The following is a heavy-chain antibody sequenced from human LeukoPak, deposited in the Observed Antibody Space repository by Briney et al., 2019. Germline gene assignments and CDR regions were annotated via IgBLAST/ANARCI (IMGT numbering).Heavy chain of an antibody. CDR2: ISGSGGST. D-gene: IGHD3-9*01. Sequence: PGGSLRLSCAASGFTFSSYAMSWVRQAPGKGLEWVSAISGSGGSTYYPDSVKGRFTISRDNAKNSLYLQMNSLRAEDTAVYYCVRDRYDILTGYNDAFDIWGQGTMVTVSS. CDR3: VRDRYDILTGYNDAFDI. J-gene: IGHJ3*02. CDR1: GFTFSSYA. V-gene: IGHV3-23*01.